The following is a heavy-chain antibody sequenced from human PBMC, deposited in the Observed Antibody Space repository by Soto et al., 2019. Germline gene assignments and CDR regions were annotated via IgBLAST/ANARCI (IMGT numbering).Heavy chain of an antibody. J-gene: IGHJ4*02. CDR3: ARDALALFDS. V-gene: IGHV4-61*01. CDR1: DGSVNSGNYY. Sequence: SETLSLTCSVSDGSVNSGNYYWTWIRQPPGKGLEWIGYIHSSGSTLYSPSLKSRVIISVDTSMNQFSLKVNSLTAADTAVYYCARDALALFDSWGQGTLVTVSS. D-gene: IGHD6-13*01. CDR2: IHSSGST.